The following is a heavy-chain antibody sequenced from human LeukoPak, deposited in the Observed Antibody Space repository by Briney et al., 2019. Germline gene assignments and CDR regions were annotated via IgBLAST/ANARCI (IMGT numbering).Heavy chain of an antibody. D-gene: IGHD2-2*01. V-gene: IGHV4-61*02. Sequence: KTSQTLSLTCTVSGGSISSGSYYWSWIRQTAGKGLEWIGRIYTSGSTNYNPSLKSRVTISVDTSKNQFSLKLSSVTAADTAVYYCARVVPAAETYYYYYMDVWGKGTTVTVSS. CDR2: IYTSGST. CDR1: GGSISSGSYY. J-gene: IGHJ6*03. CDR3: ARVVPAAETYYYYYMDV.